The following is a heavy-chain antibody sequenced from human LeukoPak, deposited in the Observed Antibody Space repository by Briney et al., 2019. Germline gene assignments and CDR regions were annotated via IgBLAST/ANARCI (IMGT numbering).Heavy chain of an antibody. CDR1: GFTLSSYA. J-gene: IGHJ4*02. CDR3: AKAPNRGYSYGWDYFDY. CDR2: ISGSGGST. Sequence: PGGSLRLSCAASGFTLSSYAMSWVRQAPGKGLEWVSAISGSGGSTYYADSVKGRFTISRDNSKNTLYLQMNSLRAEDTAVYYCAKAPNRGYSYGWDYFDYWGQGTLVTVSS. D-gene: IGHD5-18*01. V-gene: IGHV3-23*01.